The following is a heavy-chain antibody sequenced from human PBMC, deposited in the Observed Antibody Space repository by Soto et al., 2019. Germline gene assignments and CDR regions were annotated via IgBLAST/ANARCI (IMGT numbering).Heavy chain of an antibody. J-gene: IGHJ5*02. CDR1: GESVKSGSHY. CDR3: ATHATWSPGRFDP. D-gene: IGHD2-2*01. CDR2: IHYSGNT. Sequence: XETLSLTCTVAGESVKSGSHYWNWIRQPPGKGLEWIGYIHYSGNTRYNPSLKSRVAMSLDTSKNQFSLKLTSVTAADTAVYYCATHATWSPGRFDPWGQGTLVTVSS. V-gene: IGHV4-61*01.